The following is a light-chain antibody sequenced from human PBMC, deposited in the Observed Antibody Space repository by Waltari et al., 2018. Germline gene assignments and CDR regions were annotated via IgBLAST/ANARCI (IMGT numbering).Light chain of an antibody. Sequence: QSALTQPRPVSGSPGQSVTLSCPGTSSDLGGSKYVSWYQQHPGKAPQLVIYDFDKRPSGVPDRFSGSKAGNTASLTISGLQTDDDADYYCCSYAGRYTSVFGRGTRVTVL. CDR3: CSYAGRYTSV. J-gene: IGLJ2*01. V-gene: IGLV2-11*02. CDR1: SSDLGGSKY. CDR2: DFD.